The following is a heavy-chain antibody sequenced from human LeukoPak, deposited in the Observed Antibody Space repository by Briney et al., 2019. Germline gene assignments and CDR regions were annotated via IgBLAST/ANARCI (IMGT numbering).Heavy chain of an antibody. Sequence: GASVKVSCKASGYTFTGYYMHWVRQAPGQGLEWMGWINPNSGGTNYAQKFQGRVTMTRDTSISTAYMELSRLRSDDTAVYYCARDPVVYALPFHYWGQGPLVPVSS. J-gene: IGHJ4*02. CDR3: ARDPVVYALPFHY. D-gene: IGHD2-8*02. CDR1: GYTFTGYY. V-gene: IGHV1-2*02. CDR2: INPNSGGT.